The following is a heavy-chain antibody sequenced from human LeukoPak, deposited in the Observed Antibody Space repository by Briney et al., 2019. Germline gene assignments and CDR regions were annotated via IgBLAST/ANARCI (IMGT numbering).Heavy chain of an antibody. V-gene: IGHV3-48*04. CDR2: ISSSSSTI. CDR1: GFTFSSYS. J-gene: IGHJ4*02. D-gene: IGHD5-12*01. CDR3: ARRGRGYSGYAMGY. Sequence: PGGSLRLSCAASGFTFSSYSMNWVRQAPGKGLVWVSYISSSSSTIYYADSVKGRFTISRDNAKNSLYLQMNSLRAEDTAVYYCARRGRGYSGYAMGYWGQGTLVTVSA.